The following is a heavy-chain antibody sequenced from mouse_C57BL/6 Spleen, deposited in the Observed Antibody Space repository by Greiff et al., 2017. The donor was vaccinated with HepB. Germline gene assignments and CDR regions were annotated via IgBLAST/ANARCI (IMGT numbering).Heavy chain of an antibody. CDR2: ISSGSSTI. CDR3: ARGAYYYGSKGNYFDY. CDR1: GFTFSDYG. D-gene: IGHD1-1*01. J-gene: IGHJ2*01. Sequence: EVQVVESGGGLVKPGGSLKLSCAASGFTFSDYGMHWVRQAPEKGLEWVAYISSGSSTIYYADTVKGRFTISRDNAKKTLFLQMTSLRSEDTAMYYWARGAYYYGSKGNYFDYWGQGTTLTVSS. V-gene: IGHV5-17*01.